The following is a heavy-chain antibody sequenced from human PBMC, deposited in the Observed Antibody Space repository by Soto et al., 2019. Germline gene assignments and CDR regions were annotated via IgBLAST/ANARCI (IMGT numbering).Heavy chain of an antibody. D-gene: IGHD3-16*01. J-gene: IGHJ5*02. V-gene: IGHV1-18*01. CDR2: ISAYNGNT. CDR1: GYTFTSNG. Sequence: ASVKVSCKDSGYTFTSNGSSWLRQAPGQGLERMGWISAYNGNTNYAQKLQGRVTMTTDTSTSTAYMELRSLRSDDTAVYYCATYDYVWNWFDPWGQGTLVTVSS. CDR3: ATYDYVWNWFDP.